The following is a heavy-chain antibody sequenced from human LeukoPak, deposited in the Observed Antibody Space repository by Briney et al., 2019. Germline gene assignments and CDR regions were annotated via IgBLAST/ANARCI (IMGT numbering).Heavy chain of an antibody. J-gene: IGHJ4*02. CDR2: VNPNSGDT. Sequence: ASVKVSCKASGYTFTGYYIHWVRQAPGQGLEWMGWVNPNSGDTNYAQKFQGRVTMTRDTSINTAYMELSRLKSDYTALYYCAGGMTGGDYWGRGTLVTVSS. V-gene: IGHV1-2*02. CDR3: AGGMTGGDY. CDR1: GYTFTGYY. D-gene: IGHD1-14*01.